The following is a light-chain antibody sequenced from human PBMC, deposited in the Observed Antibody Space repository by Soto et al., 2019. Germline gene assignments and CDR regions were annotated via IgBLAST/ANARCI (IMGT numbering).Light chain of an antibody. V-gene: IGLV2-23*02. J-gene: IGLJ1*01. CDR3: CSYAGSSTWV. CDR2: EVS. CDR1: SSDVGSYNL. Sequence: QSVLTQPASVAGSPGQSITISCTGTSSDVGSYNLVSWYQQHPGKAPKLMIYEVSKRPSGVSNRFSGSKSGHTASLTISGLQAEDEADYYCCSYAGSSTWVFGTGTKLTV.